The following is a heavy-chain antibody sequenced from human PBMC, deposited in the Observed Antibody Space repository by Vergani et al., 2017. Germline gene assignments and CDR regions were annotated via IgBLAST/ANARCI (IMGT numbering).Heavy chain of an antibody. CDR2: IFNIGGT. CDR1: GGSISSYY. J-gene: IGHJ3*02. CDR3: ARRLDGGLSDAFDI. V-gene: IGHV4-4*07. D-gene: IGHD6-19*01. Sequence: QVQLQESGPGLVKPSETLSLTCTVSGGSISSYYWSWIRQPAGKGLEWIGRIFNIGGTISNPSLKSRVTMSVDTSKNQFSLKVSSVTAADTAVYYCARRLDGGLSDAFDIWGQGTMVTVSS.